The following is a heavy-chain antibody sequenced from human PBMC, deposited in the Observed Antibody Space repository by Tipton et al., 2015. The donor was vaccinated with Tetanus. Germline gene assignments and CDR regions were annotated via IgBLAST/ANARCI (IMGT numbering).Heavy chain of an antibody. CDR3: ARKGTAIPIDY. D-gene: IGHD2-21*02. CDR1: GFTFDDYA. Sequence: RSLRLSCAASGFTFDDYAMHWVRQAPGKGLEWVSGISWNSGSIGYADSVKGRFTISRDNAENSLYLEMTNLTAEDTAIYYCARKGTAIPIDYWGQGTLVTISS. V-gene: IGHV3-9*01. J-gene: IGHJ4*02. CDR2: ISWNSGSI.